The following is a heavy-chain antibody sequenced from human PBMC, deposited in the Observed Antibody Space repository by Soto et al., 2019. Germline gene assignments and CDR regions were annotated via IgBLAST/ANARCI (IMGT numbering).Heavy chain of an antibody. CDR1: GYTFISYD. CDR2: MNHNTGDT. Sequence: QVQLVQSGAEVKKPGASVKVSCKASGYTFISYDINWVRQATGQGLEWMGWMNHNTGDTGYAQKFQGRVTMTRNTSINTANLELSSLRSDDTAVYFCARGDGYICDDWGQGTLVTVSS. V-gene: IGHV1-8*01. D-gene: IGHD5-12*01. CDR3: ARGDGYICDD. J-gene: IGHJ4*02.